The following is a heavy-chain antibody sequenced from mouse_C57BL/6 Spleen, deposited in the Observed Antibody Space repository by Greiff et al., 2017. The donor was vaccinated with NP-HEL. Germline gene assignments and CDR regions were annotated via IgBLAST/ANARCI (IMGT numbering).Heavy chain of an antibody. CDR1: GYTFTSYW. J-gene: IGHJ2*01. CDR2: INPSSGYT. CDR3: AITTVVARHYFDY. D-gene: IGHD1-1*01. V-gene: IGHV1-7*01. Sequence: VQLQQSGAELAKPGASVKLSCKASGYTFTSYWMHWVKQRPGQGLEWIGYINPSSGYTKYNQKFKDKATLTADKSSSTAYMQLSSLTYEDSAVYYCAITTVVARHYFDYWGQGTTLTVSS.